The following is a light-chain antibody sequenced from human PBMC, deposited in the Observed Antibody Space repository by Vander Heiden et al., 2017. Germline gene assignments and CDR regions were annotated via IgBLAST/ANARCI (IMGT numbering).Light chain of an antibody. Sequence: QSALTQPASASGSPGQSITISCTGTSSDVGGYNYVSWYQQHPGKAPKLMIYEVSNRPSGVSNRFSGSKSANTASLTVSGLQAEDEADYYCSSYTSSSTYVFGTGTKVTVL. CDR2: EVS. J-gene: IGLJ1*01. V-gene: IGLV2-14*01. CDR1: SSDVGGYNY. CDR3: SSYTSSSTYV.